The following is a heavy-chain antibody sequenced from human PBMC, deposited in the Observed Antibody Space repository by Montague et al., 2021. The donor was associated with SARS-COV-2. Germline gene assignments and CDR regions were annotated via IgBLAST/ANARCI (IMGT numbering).Heavy chain of an antibody. Sequence: SLRLSCAASGFTFSSYAMSWVRQAPGKGLEWVSAISGSGGSTYYADSVKGRFTISRDNSKNTLYLQMNSLRAEDTAVYYCAKSDILEDYFDYWGQGTLVTVSS. V-gene: IGHV3-23*01. D-gene: IGHD3-9*01. J-gene: IGHJ4*02. CDR3: AKSDILEDYFDY. CDR2: ISGSGGST. CDR1: GFTFSSYA.